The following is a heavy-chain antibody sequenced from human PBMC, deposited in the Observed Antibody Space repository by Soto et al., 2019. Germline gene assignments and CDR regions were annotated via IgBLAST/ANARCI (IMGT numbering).Heavy chain of an antibody. D-gene: IGHD2-21*02. V-gene: IGHV1-18*01. J-gene: IGHJ4*02. Sequence: ASVKVSCKASGYTFTSYGISWVRQAPGQGLEWMGWISAYNGNTNYAQKLQGRVTMTTDTSTSTAYMELRSLRSDDTAVYYCARAQADCGGDCHYFDYWGQGTLVSFSS. CDR1: GYTFTSYG. CDR3: ARAQADCGGDCHYFDY. CDR2: ISAYNGNT.